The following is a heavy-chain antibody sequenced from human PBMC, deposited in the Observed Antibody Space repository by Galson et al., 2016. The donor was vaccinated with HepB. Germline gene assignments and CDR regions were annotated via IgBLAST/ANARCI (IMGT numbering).Heavy chain of an antibody. Sequence: SLRLSCAASGFVSSNFCFSWFRQAPGKGLEWVASMSTRRTTYCSDSVPGRFTISRDNSNNTLYLQMNGLRAEDTAVYYCAKERLVRRIFDHWGQGTLLTVSS. V-gene: IGHV3-23*01. J-gene: IGHJ4*02. CDR1: GFVSSNFC. CDR2: MSTRRTT. D-gene: IGHD1-1*01. CDR3: AKERLVRRIFDH.